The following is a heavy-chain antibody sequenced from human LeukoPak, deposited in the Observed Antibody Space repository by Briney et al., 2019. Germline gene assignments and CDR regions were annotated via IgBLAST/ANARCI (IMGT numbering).Heavy chain of an antibody. D-gene: IGHD6-19*01. CDR2: IYSGGST. CDR3: ARDSSGWYAGSFDY. J-gene: IGHJ4*02. V-gene: IGHV3-66*02. CDR1: GFTVSSNY. Sequence: GGSLRLCCAASGFTVSSNYMSWVRQAPGKGLEWVSVIYSGGSTYYADSVKGRFTISRDNSKNTLYLQMNSLRAEDTAVYYCARDSSGWYAGSFDYWGQGTLVTVSS.